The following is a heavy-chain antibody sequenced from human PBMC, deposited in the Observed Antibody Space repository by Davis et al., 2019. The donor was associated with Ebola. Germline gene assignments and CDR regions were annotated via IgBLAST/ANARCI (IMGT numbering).Heavy chain of an antibody. CDR3: ARPTADYYYGMDV. CDR2: IKQDGSEK. CDR1: GFTFSTYG. J-gene: IGHJ6*02. V-gene: IGHV3-7*01. Sequence: GESLKISCAASGFTFSTYGMSWVRQAPGKGLEWVANIKQDGSEKYYVDSVKGRFTISRDNAKNSLYLQMNSLRDEDTAVYYCARPTADYYYGMDVWGQGTTVTVSS.